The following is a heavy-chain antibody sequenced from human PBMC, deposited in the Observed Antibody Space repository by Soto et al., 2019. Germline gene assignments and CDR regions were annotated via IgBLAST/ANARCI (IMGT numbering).Heavy chain of an antibody. Sequence: PGGSLRLSCAASGFIFSSYEMNWVRQAPGKGLEWVSFISGNSNSIYYADSVRGRFTISRDNAKNSLYLQMNSLRAEDTAVYYCARLLLWPPHYGGQGTLVTVSS. CDR1: GFIFSSYE. V-gene: IGHV3-48*03. CDR2: ISGNSNSI. CDR3: ARLLLWPPHY. D-gene: IGHD2-2*01. J-gene: IGHJ4*02.